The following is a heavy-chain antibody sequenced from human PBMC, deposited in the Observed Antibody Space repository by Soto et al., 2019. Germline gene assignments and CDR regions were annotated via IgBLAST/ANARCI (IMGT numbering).Heavy chain of an antibody. CDR3: AKGARYNWNYDWFDP. CDR2: SSNGGST. D-gene: IGHD1-7*01. J-gene: IGHJ5*02. Sequence: SSNGGSTYYADSVKGRFTISRDNSKNALYLQMSSLRAEDTAVYYCAKGARYNWNYDWFDPWGQGTLVTVSS. V-gene: IGHV3-64D*06.